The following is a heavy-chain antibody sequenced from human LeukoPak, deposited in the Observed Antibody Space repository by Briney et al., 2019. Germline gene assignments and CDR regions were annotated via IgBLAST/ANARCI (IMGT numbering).Heavy chain of an antibody. J-gene: IGHJ4*02. D-gene: IGHD6-13*01. CDR2: IKQDGSEK. CDR1: GFTFSTYW. V-gene: IGHV3-7*01. CDR3: ARDSAGNDY. Sequence: GGSLRLSCAASGFTFSTYWMSWVRQAPGKGLEWVANIKQDGSEKYYVDPVKGRFTISRDNAKNSLYLQMNSLRAEDTAMYYCARDSAGNDYWGQGTLVTVSS.